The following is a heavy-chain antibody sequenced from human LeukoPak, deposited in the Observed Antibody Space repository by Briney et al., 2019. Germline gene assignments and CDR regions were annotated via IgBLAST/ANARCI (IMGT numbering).Heavy chain of an antibody. CDR3: ARTASALATDAFDI. J-gene: IGHJ3*02. V-gene: IGHV4-34*01. D-gene: IGHD6-13*01. CDR1: GGSFSGYS. CDR2: INHSGST. Sequence: SETLSLTCAVYGGSFSGYSWSWIRQPSGKGLEWIGEINHSGSTNYNPSLKSRVTISVDTSKNQFSLKLNSVTAADTAVYYCARTASALATDAFDIWGQGTMVTVSS.